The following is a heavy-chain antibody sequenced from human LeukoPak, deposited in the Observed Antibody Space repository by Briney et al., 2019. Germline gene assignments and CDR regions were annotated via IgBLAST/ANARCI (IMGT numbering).Heavy chain of an antibody. CDR2: INHSGST. V-gene: IGHV4-34*01. CDR3: ARGLGYYDSSGPIFDY. Sequence: SETLSLTCAVYGGSFSGYYWSWIRQPPGKGLEWIGEINHSGSTNYNPSLKSRVTISVDTSKNQFSLKLSSVTAADTAVYYCARGLGYYDSSGPIFDYWGQGTLVTVSS. J-gene: IGHJ4*02. CDR1: GGSFSGYY. D-gene: IGHD3-22*01.